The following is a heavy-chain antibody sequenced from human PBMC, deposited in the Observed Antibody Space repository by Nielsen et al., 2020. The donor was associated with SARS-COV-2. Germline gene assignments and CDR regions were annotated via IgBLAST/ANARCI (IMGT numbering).Heavy chain of an antibody. CDR1: GFTFGDYA. Sequence: GGSLRLSCTASGFTFGDYAMSWFRQAPGKGLEWIGFIRSKAYGGTTEYAASVKGRFTISRDDSKSIAYLQMNSLKTEDTAVYYCTRDRAAGTRIDYWGQGTLVTVSS. CDR2: IRSKAYGGTT. J-gene: IGHJ4*02. CDR3: TRDRAAGTRIDY. D-gene: IGHD6-13*01. V-gene: IGHV3-49*03.